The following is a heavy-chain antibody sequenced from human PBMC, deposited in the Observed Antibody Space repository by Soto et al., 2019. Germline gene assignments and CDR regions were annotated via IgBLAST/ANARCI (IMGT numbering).Heavy chain of an antibody. D-gene: IGHD6-19*01. CDR1: GGSINSYY. V-gene: IGHV4-4*07. J-gene: IGHJ4*02. CDR3: ARVAGANFDY. CDR2: IYNNGYA. Sequence: SETLSLTCTVSGGSINSYYWSWIRQPAGKGLEWIGRIYNNGYANYNTSLKSRVTMSVDTSKNQFSLKMYSVTAADTAVYYCARVAGANFDYWGPGTLVTAPQ.